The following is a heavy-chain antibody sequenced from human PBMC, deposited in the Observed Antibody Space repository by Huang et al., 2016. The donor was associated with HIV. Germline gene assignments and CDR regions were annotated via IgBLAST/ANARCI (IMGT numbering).Heavy chain of an antibody. CDR1: GYSFASYD. CDR3: VRGWYIAALPYFDY. V-gene: IGHV1-8*01. CDR2: MNPNSGNT. Sequence: QVQLVQPGAEVRKPGASVKVSCEASGYSFASYDINWVRQATGQGLEWMGWMNPNSGNTGYAQKFQGRVTMTRNTSISTAYMELSSLRSEDTAKYFCVRGWYIAALPYFDYWGQGTLVTVSS. J-gene: IGHJ4*02. D-gene: IGHD6-6*01.